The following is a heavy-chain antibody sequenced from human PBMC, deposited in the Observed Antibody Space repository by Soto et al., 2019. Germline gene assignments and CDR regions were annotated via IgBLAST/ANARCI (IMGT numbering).Heavy chain of an antibody. D-gene: IGHD1-26*01. J-gene: IGHJ4*02. Sequence: PAETLSLTCTVSGCSIIHYYWTWIRQPPGKGLEWMGYIYYRGTTTNYKPSLKSRVTLSVDTSKNQFSLKLSSVTAADTAVYYCARLGGSYAVPHFDYWGQGTLVTVSS. CDR1: GCSIIHYY. CDR3: ARLGGSYAVPHFDY. CDR2: IYYRGTTT. V-gene: IGHV4-59*08.